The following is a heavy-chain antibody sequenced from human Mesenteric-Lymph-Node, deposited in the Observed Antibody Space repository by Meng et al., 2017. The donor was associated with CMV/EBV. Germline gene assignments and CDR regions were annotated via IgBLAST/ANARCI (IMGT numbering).Heavy chain of an antibody. CDR2: IFYTGNT. CDR1: GDITSGGYY. Sequence: TCTVSGDITSGGYYWGWIRQLPGKGLEWIGYIFYTGNTYYNPSLRSRLVMSIDKSRSQFSLKLTSVTAADTARYFCASYYYGRAAFDYWARGPWSPSPQ. CDR3: ASYYYGRAAFDY. V-gene: IGHV4-31*03. J-gene: IGHJ4*02. D-gene: IGHD3-22*01.